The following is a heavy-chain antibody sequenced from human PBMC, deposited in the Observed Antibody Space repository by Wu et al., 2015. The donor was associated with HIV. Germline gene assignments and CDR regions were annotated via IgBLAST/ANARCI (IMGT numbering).Heavy chain of an antibody. CDR3: AGGTWERPFHH. D-gene: IGHD1-26*01. CDR1: GGSFSSYS. J-gene: IGHJ1*01. Sequence: QVQLVQSGAEVKKPGSSVKVSCKASGGSFSSYSISWVRQAPGQGLEWMGRINPNSGGTKYAQRFQGRVTMTRDTSISTAYMELSWLRSDDTAVYYCAGGTWERPFHHWGQGSLVTVSS. CDR2: INPNSGGT. V-gene: IGHV1-2*02.